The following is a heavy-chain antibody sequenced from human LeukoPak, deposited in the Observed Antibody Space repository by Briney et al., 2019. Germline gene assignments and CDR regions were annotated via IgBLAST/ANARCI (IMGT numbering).Heavy chain of an antibody. CDR2: IYYSGST. CDR3: ARQVVVTASGYFDY. CDR1: GGSISSYY. J-gene: IGHJ4*02. D-gene: IGHD2-21*02. Sequence: SETLSLTCTVSGGSISSYYWSWIRQPPGKGLEWIGYIYYSGSTNYNPSLKSRVTISVHTSKNQFSLKLSSVTAADTAVYYCARQVVVTASGYFDYWGQGTLVTVSS. V-gene: IGHV4-59*08.